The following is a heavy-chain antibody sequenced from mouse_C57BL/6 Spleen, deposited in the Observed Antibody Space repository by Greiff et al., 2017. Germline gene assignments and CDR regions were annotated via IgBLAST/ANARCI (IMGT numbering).Heavy chain of an antibody. D-gene: IGHD1-1*01. CDR3: ARSYYGSSYYFDY. CDR2: IYPRDGST. CDR1: GYTFTSYD. V-gene: IGHV1-85*01. J-gene: IGHJ2*01. Sequence: QVHVKQSGPELVKPGASVKLSCKASGYTFTSYDINWVKQRPGQGLEWIGWIYPRDGSTKYNEKFKGKATLTVDTSSSTAYMELHSLTSEDSAVYFCARSYYGSSYYFDYWGQGTTLTVSS.